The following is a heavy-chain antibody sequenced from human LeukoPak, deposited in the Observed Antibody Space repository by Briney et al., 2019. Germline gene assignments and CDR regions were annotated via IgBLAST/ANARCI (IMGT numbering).Heavy chain of an antibody. J-gene: IGHJ5*02. CDR1: GVSISSGGYS. CDR3: ARGEIAARRGGWFDP. CDR2: IYHSGST. D-gene: IGHD6-6*01. V-gene: IGHV4-30-2*01. Sequence: SETLSLTCAVSGVSISSGGYSWSWLRQPPGKGLEWIGYIYHSGSTYYNPSLKSRVTISVDTSKNQFSLKLSSVTAADTAVYYCARGEIAARRGGWFDPWGQGTLVTVSS.